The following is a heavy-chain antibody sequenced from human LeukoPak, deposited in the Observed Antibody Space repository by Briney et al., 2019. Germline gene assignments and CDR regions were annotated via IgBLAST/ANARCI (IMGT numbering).Heavy chain of an antibody. J-gene: IGHJ4*02. CDR3: AKDFVPAAMFAWFDD. CDR2: IKQDGSEK. CDR1: GFTFTSYW. Sequence: GGSLRLSCAASGFTFTSYWMSWVRQAPGKGLEWVANIKQDGSEKYYVDSVKGRFTISRDNSKNTLYLQMNSLRAEDTAVYYCAKDFVPAAMFAWFDDWGQGTLVTVSS. V-gene: IGHV3-7*03. D-gene: IGHD3-10*02.